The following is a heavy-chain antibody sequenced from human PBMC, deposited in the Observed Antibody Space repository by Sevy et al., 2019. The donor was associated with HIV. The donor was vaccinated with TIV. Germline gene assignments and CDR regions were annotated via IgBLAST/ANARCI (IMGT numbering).Heavy chain of an antibody. CDR3: VRDRIAAAGGYFDN. D-gene: IGHD6-13*01. Sequence: SETLSLTCTVSGGCLSSGSYYWSGIRQPPGKGQEWIGYISYIGSTNYNPSLKSRVTISVDTSKNQLSLRLTSVTAADTAVYYCVRDRIAAAGGYFDNWGQGSLVTVSS. CDR1: GGCLSSGSYY. J-gene: IGHJ4*02. CDR2: ISYIGST. V-gene: IGHV4-61*01.